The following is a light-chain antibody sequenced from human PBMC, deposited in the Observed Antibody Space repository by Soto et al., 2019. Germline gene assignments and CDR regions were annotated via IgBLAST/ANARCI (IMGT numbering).Light chain of an antibody. CDR2: KAS. Sequence: DVQMTQSPSTLSASVGDRVTITCRASQTIRGYLAWYQQKPGKAPKLLIYKASTLESRVPSRFSGSGSGTEFTLTISNLQPDDFATYYCQHYDDYPHTFGQGTRLEIK. CDR1: QTIRGY. V-gene: IGKV1-5*03. J-gene: IGKJ5*01. CDR3: QHYDDYPHT.